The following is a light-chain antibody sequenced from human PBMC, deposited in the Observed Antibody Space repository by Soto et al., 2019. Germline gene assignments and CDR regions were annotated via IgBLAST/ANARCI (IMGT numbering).Light chain of an antibody. CDR1: QSVSNN. J-gene: IGKJ1*01. CDR2: GAS. CDR3: QQYNNWPSWT. V-gene: IGKV3D-15*01. Sequence: EIVLTQSPGTLSLYPGERATLSCRASQSVSNNYLAWYQQKPGQAPRLLIYGASTRATGIPARFSGSGSGTEFTLTISNLQSEDFAVYYCQQYNNWPSWTFGQGTKVDIK.